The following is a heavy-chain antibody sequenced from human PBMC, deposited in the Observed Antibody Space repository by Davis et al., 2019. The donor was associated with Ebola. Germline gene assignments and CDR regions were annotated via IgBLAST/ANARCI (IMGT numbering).Heavy chain of an antibody. CDR2: INHSGST. V-gene: IGHV4-34*01. D-gene: IGHD3-3*01. CDR3: ARDRISYDFWSGYWDYYYGMDV. Sequence: PSETLSLTCAVYGGSFSGYYWSWIRQPPGKGLEWIGEINHSGSTNYNPSLKSRVTISVDTSTNQFSLKLSSVTAADTAVYYCARDRISYDFWSGYWDYYYGMDVWGQGTTVTVSS. J-gene: IGHJ6*02. CDR1: GGSFSGYY.